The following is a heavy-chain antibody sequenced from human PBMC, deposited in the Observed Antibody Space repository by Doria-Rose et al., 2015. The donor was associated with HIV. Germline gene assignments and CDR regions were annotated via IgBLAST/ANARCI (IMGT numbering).Heavy chain of an antibody. Sequence: QVTLKESGPVLVKPTETLTLTCTVSGVSLSSPGMGVSWIRQPPGKALEWLANIFSDDEISYNPSLKSRLTISSGTSKSQLVLTMTDMDPVDTATYYCARIKSSRWYHKYYFDFWGQGTLVIVSA. J-gene: IGHJ4*02. CDR3: ARIKSSRWYHKYYFDF. V-gene: IGHV2-26*01. CDR2: IFSDDEI. D-gene: IGHD6-13*01. CDR1: GVSLSSPGMG.